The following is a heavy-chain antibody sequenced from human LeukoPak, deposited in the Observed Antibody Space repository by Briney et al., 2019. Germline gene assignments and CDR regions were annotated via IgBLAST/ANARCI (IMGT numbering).Heavy chain of an antibody. J-gene: IGHJ6*03. Sequence: SETLSLTCAVYGGSFSGYYWSWIRQPPGKGLEWIGEINHSGSTNYNPSLKSRVTISVDTSKNQFSLKLSSVTAADTAVYYCARDWYGVYCSGGSCSRVYYYMDVWGKGTTVTVSS. CDR1: GGSFSGYY. V-gene: IGHV4-34*01. D-gene: IGHD2-15*01. CDR3: ARDWYGVYCSGGSCSRVYYYMDV. CDR2: INHSGST.